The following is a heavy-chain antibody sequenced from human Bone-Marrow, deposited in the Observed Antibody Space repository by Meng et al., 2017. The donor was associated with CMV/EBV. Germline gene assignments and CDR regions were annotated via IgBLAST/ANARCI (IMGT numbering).Heavy chain of an antibody. CDR1: GFTFSSYG. J-gene: IGHJ5*02. CDR3: ARAYNVPGWFDP. D-gene: IGHD1-14*01. V-gene: IGHV3-30*02. Sequence: GESLKISCAASGFTFSSYGMHWVRQAPGKGLEWVAFIRYDGSNKYYADSVKGRFTISRDNSKNTLYLQMNSLRAEDTAMYYCARAYNVPGWFDPWGQGTLVTVSS. CDR2: IRYDGSNK.